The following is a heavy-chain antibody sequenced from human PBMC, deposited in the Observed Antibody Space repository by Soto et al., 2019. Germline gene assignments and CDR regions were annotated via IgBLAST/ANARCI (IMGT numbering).Heavy chain of an antibody. CDR2: ISSNGGST. CDR1: GFTFSSYA. CDR3: ARDQGRVRGATQGYYYYYMDV. J-gene: IGHJ6*03. V-gene: IGHV3-64*01. Sequence: GGSLRLSCAASGFTFSSYAMHWVRQAPGKGLEYVSAISSNGGSTYYANSVKGRFTISRDNSKNTLYLQMGSLRAEDMAVYYCARDQGRVRGATQGYYYYYMDVWGKGTTVTVSS. D-gene: IGHD3-10*01.